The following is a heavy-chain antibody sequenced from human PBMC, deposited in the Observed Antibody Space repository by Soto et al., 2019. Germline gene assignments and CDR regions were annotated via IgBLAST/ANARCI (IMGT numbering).Heavy chain of an antibody. CDR2: ISGSGGST. J-gene: IGHJ4*02. V-gene: IGHV3-23*01. Sequence: GGSLRLSCAASGFTFSSYAMSWVRQAPGKGLEWVSAISGSGGSTYYADSVKGRFTISRDNSKNTLYLQMNSLRAEDTAVYYCAKPADGSGSYYPNYFDYWGQGTLVTVSS. D-gene: IGHD3-10*01. CDR1: GFTFSSYA. CDR3: AKPADGSGSYYPNYFDY.